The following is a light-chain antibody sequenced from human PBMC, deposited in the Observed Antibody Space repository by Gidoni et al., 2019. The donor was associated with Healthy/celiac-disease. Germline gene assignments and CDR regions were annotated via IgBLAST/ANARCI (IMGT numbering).Light chain of an antibody. CDR3: GTWDSSLSAVV. J-gene: IGLJ2*01. Sequence: QSVLTLPPSVSAAPGQKGTISCSGSSSNIGNNYVSWYQQHPGTAPKLLIYDTNKRPSGIPDRFSGSKSGTSATLGITGLQTGDEADYYCGTWDSSLSAVVFGGGTKLTVL. V-gene: IGLV1-51*01. CDR2: DTN. CDR1: SSNIGNNY.